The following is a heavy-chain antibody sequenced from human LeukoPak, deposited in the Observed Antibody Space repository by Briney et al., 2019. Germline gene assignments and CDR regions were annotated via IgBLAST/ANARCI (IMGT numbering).Heavy chain of an antibody. CDR1: GFTFSSYS. Sequence: GGSLRLSCAASGFTFSSYSMNWVRQAPGKGLEWVSSISSSSSYIYYADSVKGRFTISRDNAKNSLYLQMNSLRDEDTAVYYCARYQYGGSYTGPNFDYWGQGTLVTVSS. CDR3: ARYQYGGSYTGPNFDY. J-gene: IGHJ4*02. V-gene: IGHV3-21*01. CDR2: ISSSSSYI. D-gene: IGHD1-26*01.